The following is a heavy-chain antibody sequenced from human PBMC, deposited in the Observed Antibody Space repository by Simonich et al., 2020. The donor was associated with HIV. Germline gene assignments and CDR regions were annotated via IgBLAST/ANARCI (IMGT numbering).Heavy chain of an antibody. J-gene: IGHJ6*03. D-gene: IGHD4-4*01. V-gene: IGHV1-18*01. CDR1: GYTFTSYG. CDR3: ATSNPIYYYYYYMDV. CDR2: ISAYNGNT. Sequence: QVQLVQSGAEVKKPGASVKVSCKASGYTFTSYGISWVRQAPGQGREWMGWISAYNGNTNYAQKLQGRGTMTTDTATSTAYMELSRLRSDDTAVYYCATSNPIYYYYYYMDVWGKGTTVTVSS.